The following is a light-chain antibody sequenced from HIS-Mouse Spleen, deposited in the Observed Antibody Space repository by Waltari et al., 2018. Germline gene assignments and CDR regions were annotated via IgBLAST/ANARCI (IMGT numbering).Light chain of an antibody. Sequence: DIVMTQSPDSLPVSQGERATINCKSIQGALYSSNNNNYLAWYQQKPGQPPKLLIYWASSRESGVPDRFSGSGSGTDFTLTISSLQAEDVAVYYCQQYYTSPYTFGQGTKLEIK. CDR1: QGALYSSNNNNY. CDR2: WAS. CDR3: QQYYTSPYT. V-gene: IGKV4-1*01. J-gene: IGKJ2*01.